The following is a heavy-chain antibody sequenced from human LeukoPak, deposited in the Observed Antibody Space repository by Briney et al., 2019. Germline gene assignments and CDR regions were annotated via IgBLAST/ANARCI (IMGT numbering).Heavy chain of an antibody. CDR3: ARVPSTVTKRADFDY. CDR2: IIPIFGTA. J-gene: IGHJ4*02. D-gene: IGHD4-17*01. CDR1: GYTFTSYD. V-gene: IGHV1-69*05. Sequence: GSSVKVSCKASGYTFTSYDINWVRQAPGQGLEWMGGIIPIFGTANYAQKFQGRVTITTDESTSTAYMELSSLRSEDTAVYYCARVPSTVTKRADFDYWGQGTLVTVSS.